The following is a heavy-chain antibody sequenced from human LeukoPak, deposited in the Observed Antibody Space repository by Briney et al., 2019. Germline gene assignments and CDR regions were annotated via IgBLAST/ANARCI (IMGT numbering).Heavy chain of an antibody. CDR1: GFSFSGSG. CDR2: YRSKTNSYLT. V-gene: IGHV3-73*01. J-gene: IGHJ5*02. D-gene: IGHD3-22*01. CDR3: TVIVGLPT. Sequence: GGSLKLSCAASGFSFSGSGVQWVRQASGKGLEWVGRYRSKTNSYLTALAASVKGRLNIPREDSRNTANVQTNSLKAEHKAVYYCTVIVGLPTWGQGTLVTVSS.